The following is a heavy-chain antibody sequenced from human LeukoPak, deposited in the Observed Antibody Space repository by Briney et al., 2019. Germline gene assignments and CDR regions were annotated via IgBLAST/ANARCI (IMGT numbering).Heavy chain of an antibody. CDR1: GYTFTNYD. CDR2: MNSNSGTT. V-gene: IGHV1-8*01. J-gene: IGHJ5*02. Sequence: ASVKVSCKASGYTFTNYDINWVRQAPGEGPEWMGWMNSNSGTTGYAQKFQGRVAMTRNTAISTAYMELSSLKSEDTAVYYCARGGYSGYDFGGVGLDPWGQGTLVTVSS. D-gene: IGHD5-12*01. CDR3: ARGGYSGYDFGGVGLDP.